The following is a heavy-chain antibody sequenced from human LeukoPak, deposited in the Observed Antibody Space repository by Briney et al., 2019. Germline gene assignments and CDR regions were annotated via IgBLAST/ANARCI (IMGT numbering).Heavy chain of an antibody. CDR3: LTVVETTIAAFDI. J-gene: IGHJ3*02. CDR1: GFTFSNYW. Sequence: TGGSLRLSCAASGFTFSNYWLHWVRQAPGKGLVWVSRIDANAKTTSYADSVKGRFTISTDNAKKTLYLQMNSLRVEGTAVYYCLTVVETTIAAFDIWGQGTMVTVSS. D-gene: IGHD1-26*01. CDR2: IDANAKTT. V-gene: IGHV3-74*01.